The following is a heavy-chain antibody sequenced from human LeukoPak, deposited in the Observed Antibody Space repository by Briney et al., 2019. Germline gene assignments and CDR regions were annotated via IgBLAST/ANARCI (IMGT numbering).Heavy chain of an antibody. D-gene: IGHD3-10*01. CDR3: ARGYASGWFDP. J-gene: IGHJ5*02. V-gene: IGHV4-34*01. CDR2: INHSGST. Sequence: PSETLSLTCAVYGGSFSGYYWSWIRQPQGKGLEWIGEINHSGSTNYNPSLKSRVTISVDTSKNQFSLKLSSVTAADTAVYYCARGYASGWFDPWGQGTLVTVSS. CDR1: GGSFSGYY.